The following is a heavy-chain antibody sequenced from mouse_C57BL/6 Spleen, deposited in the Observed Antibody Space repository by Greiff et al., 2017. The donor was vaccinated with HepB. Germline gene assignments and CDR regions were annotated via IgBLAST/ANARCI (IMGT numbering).Heavy chain of an antibody. Sequence: VQLQESGPVLVKPGASVKMSCKASGYTFTDYYMNWVKQSHGKSLEWIGVINPYNGGTSYNQKFKGKATLTVDKSSSTAYMELNSLTSEDSAVYYCASADGYDGTWFAYWGQGTLVTVSA. D-gene: IGHD2-2*01. V-gene: IGHV1-19*01. CDR2: INPYNGGT. CDR1: GYTFTDYY. CDR3: ASADGYDGTWFAY. J-gene: IGHJ3*01.